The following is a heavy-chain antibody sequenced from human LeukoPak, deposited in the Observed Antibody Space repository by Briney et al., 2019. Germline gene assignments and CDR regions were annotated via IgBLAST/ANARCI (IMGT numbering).Heavy chain of an antibody. CDR3: AREDDFWSGYGAFDI. V-gene: IGHV3-7*01. D-gene: IGHD3-3*01. Sequence: GGSLRLFCAASGFTFSSYWMSWVRQAPGKGLEWVANIKQDGSEKYYVDSVKGRFTISRDNAKNSLYLQMNSLRAEDTAVYYCAREDDFWSGYGAFDIWGQGTMVTVSS. CDR1: GFTFSSYW. J-gene: IGHJ3*02. CDR2: IKQDGSEK.